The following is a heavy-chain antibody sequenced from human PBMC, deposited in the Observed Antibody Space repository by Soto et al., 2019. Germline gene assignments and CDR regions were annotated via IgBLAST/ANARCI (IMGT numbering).Heavy chain of an antibody. CDR3: ARRLGTAVAGTFSWYMDV. CDR2: IYHSGST. CDR1: SGSISSSNW. D-gene: IGHD6-19*01. Sequence: PSETLSLTCVVSSGSISSSNWLSRVRQHPGKGLEWIGEIYHSGSTNYNPSLKNGVTISVDKSKNQFSLKLSSVTAADTAVYYCARRLGTAVAGTFSWYMDVWGKGTTVTVSS. J-gene: IGHJ6*03. V-gene: IGHV4-4*02.